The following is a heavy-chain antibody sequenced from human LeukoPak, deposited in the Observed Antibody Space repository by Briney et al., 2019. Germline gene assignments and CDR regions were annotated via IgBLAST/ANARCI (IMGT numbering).Heavy chain of an antibody. CDR1: GYTFTSYD. D-gene: IGHD4-17*01. CDR2: MNPNSGNT. CDR3: ARLYGDYWYFDL. Sequence: KPGASVKVSCKASGYTFTSYDINWVRQATGQGLEWMGWMNPNSGNTGYAQKFQGRVTMTRNTSISTAYMELSSLRSEDTAVYYCARLYGDYWYFDLWGLGTLVTVSS. J-gene: IGHJ2*01. V-gene: IGHV1-8*01.